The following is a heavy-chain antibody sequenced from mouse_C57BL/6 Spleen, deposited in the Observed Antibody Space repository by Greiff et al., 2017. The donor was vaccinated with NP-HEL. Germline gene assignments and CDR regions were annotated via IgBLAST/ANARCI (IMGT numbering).Heavy chain of an antibody. J-gene: IGHJ2*01. CDR1: GYTFTDYE. CDR3: TRCIYYDYDDFDY. D-gene: IGHD2-4*01. CDR2: IDPETGGT. Sequence: VQLHQSGAELVRPGASVTLSCKASGYTFTDYEMHWVKQTPVHGLEWIGAIDPETGGTAYNQKFKGKAILTADKSSSTAYMELRSLTSEDSAVYYCTRCIYYDYDDFDYWGQGTTLTVSS. V-gene: IGHV1-15*01.